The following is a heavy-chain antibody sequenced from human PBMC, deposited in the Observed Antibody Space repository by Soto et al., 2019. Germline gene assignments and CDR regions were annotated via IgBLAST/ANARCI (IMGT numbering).Heavy chain of an antibody. J-gene: IGHJ6*02. D-gene: IGHD7-27*01. Sequence: QVQLVQSGAEVKKRWSSVKVSCKASGGTFSSYAISWVRQAPGQGLEWMGGIIPIFGTADYAQNFQGRVTITADESTSTAYMELSSLRSEDTAVYYCASHWGQTKRYYYYGMDVWGQGTTVTVSS. CDR3: ASHWGQTKRYYYYGMDV. CDR1: GGTFSSYA. CDR2: IIPIFGTA. V-gene: IGHV1-69*12.